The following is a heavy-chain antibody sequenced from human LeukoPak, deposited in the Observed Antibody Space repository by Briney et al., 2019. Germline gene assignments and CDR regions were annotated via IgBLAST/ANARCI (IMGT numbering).Heavy chain of an antibody. V-gene: IGHV1-8*01. J-gene: IGHJ3*02. CDR2: MNPNSGNT. Sequence: LRASVKVSCKASGYTFTSYDINWVRQATGQGLEWMGWMNPNSGNTGYAQKFQGRVTMTRNTSISTAYMELSSLRSEDTAVYYCARGELTPTGTDIWGQGTMVTVSS. D-gene: IGHD4-17*01. CDR1: GYTFTSYD. CDR3: ARGELTPTGTDI.